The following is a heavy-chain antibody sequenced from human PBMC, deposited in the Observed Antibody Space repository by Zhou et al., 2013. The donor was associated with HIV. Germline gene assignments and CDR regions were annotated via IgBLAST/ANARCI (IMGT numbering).Heavy chain of an antibody. CDR2: INPNSGGT. CDR1: GYTFTSYG. Sequence: QVQLVQSGAEVKKPGASVKVSCKASGYTFTSYGISWVRQAPGQGLEWMGWINPNSGGTNYAQKFQGRVTMTRDTSISTAYMELSRLRSDDTAVYYCATAPTVTKLYYYYYYMDVWGKGTTVIVS. V-gene: IGHV1-2*02. J-gene: IGHJ6*03. D-gene: IGHD4-17*01. CDR3: ATAPTVTKLYYYYYYMDV.